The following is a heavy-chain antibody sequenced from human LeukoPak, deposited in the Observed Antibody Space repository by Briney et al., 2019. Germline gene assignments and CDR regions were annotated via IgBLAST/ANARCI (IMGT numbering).Heavy chain of an antibody. Sequence: AASVKVSCKASGYTFTGYYMHWVRQAPGQGLEWMGWINPNSGGTNYAQKFQGWVTMTRDTSISTAYMELSRLRSDDTAVYYCARGIGYYGSGRERVNHYWGQGTLVTVSS. J-gene: IGHJ4*02. CDR3: ARGIGYYGSGRERVNHY. D-gene: IGHD3-10*01. CDR2: INPNSGGT. V-gene: IGHV1-2*04. CDR1: GYTFTGYY.